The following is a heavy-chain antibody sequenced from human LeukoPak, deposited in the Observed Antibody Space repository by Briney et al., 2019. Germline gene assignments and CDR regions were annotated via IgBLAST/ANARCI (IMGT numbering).Heavy chain of an antibody. Sequence: GGSLRLSCAASGFTFSSYAMHWVRQAPGKGLEWVAVISYDGSNRYYADFVKGRFTISRDNSKNTLYLQMNSLRAEDTAVYYCARAHLGSGQFDYWGQGTLVTVSS. CDR3: ARAHLGSGQFDY. J-gene: IGHJ4*02. V-gene: IGHV3-30*04. D-gene: IGHD3-3*01. CDR1: GFTFSSYA. CDR2: ISYDGSNR.